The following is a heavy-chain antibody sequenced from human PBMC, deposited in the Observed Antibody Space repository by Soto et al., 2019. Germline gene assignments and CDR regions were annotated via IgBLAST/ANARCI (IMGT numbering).Heavy chain of an antibody. Sequence: QVQLVQSGGEVKKPGASVKVSCKASGYTFTNYGVTWVRQAPGQGLVWMGWLNPYNGNTNYAQKFQGRVTMTTDTSTTTAHMEVRSMRSDDTAVYFCARGMAPDYFDYWGQGTLVTVSS. CDR2: LNPYNGNT. CDR1: GYTFTNYG. V-gene: IGHV1-18*01. J-gene: IGHJ4*02. CDR3: ARGMAPDYFDY.